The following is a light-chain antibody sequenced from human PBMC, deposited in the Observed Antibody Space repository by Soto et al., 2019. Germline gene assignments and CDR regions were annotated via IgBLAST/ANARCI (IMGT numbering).Light chain of an antibody. J-gene: IGKJ5*01. Sequence: ETIMTQSPATLSVSPSEKTTPFLKASQSVSSNLAWYQQKPGQAPRLLIYGASNRATGIPARFSGSGSGTDFTLTISSLEPEDFAVYYCQQYGKLPITFGQGTRLEIK. CDR2: GAS. CDR3: QQYGKLPIT. V-gene: IGKV3D-15*02. CDR1: QSVSSN.